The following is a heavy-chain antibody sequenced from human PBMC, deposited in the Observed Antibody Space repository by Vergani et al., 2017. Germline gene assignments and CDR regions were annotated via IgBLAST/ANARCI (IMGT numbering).Heavy chain of an antibody. D-gene: IGHD3-9*01. Sequence: QLQLQESGPGLVKPSETLSLTCTVSGGSISSGDYYWSWIRQPPGKGLEWIGYIYYSGSTYYNPSLKSRVTISVDTSKNQFSLKLSSVTAADTAVYYCARDQANYDILTGYYNGYFDYWGQGTLVTVSS. V-gene: IGHV4-30-4*01. CDR3: ARDQANYDILTGYYNGYFDY. CDR1: GGSISSGDYY. CDR2: IYYSGST. J-gene: IGHJ4*02.